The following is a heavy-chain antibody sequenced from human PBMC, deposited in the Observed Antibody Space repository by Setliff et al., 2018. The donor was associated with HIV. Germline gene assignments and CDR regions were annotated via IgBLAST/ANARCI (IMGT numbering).Heavy chain of an antibody. J-gene: IGHJ6*02. Sequence: VKVSCKASGGTLRSYGMTWVRQAPGQGLEWMGTVIPVRDMANYAEKFQGRVTITADRSTSTSYMELRGLRSEDTAVYFCARETYFFDVTTFYSYALGVWGQGTTVTVSS. D-gene: IGHD4-17*01. V-gene: IGHV1-69*04. CDR1: GGTLRSYG. CDR3: ARETYFFDVTTFYSYALGV. CDR2: VIPVRDMA.